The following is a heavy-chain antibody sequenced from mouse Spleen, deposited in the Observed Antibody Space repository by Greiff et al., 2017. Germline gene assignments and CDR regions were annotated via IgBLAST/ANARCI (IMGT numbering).Heavy chain of an antibody. CDR3: ARGEYEGAMDY. Sequence: EVKLMESGGGLVQPGGSLRLSCATSGFTFTDYYMSWVRQPPGKALEWLGFIRNKANGYTTEYSASVKGRFTISRDNSQSILYLQMNTLRAEDSATYYCARGEYEGAMDYWGQGTSVTVSS. V-gene: IGHV7-3*02. J-gene: IGHJ4*01. CDR1: GFTFTDYY. D-gene: IGHD2-14*01. CDR2: IRNKANGYTT.